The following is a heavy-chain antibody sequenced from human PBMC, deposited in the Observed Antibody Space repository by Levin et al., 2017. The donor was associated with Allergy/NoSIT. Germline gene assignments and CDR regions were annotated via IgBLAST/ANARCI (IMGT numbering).Heavy chain of an antibody. CDR3: AREEYYYDSSGYHSGFGYFDY. Sequence: GGSLRLSCAASGFTFSSYGMHWVRQAPGKGLEWVAVIWYDGSNKYYADSVKGRFTISRDNSKNTLYLQMNSLRAEDTAVYYCAREEYYYDSSGYHSGFGYFDYWGQGTLVTVSS. J-gene: IGHJ4*02. V-gene: IGHV3-33*01. CDR1: GFTFSSYG. CDR2: IWYDGSNK. D-gene: IGHD3-22*01.